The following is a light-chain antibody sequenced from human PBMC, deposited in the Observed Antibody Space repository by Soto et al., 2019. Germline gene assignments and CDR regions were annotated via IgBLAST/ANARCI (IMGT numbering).Light chain of an antibody. Sequence: DIQMTQSPSSLSASVGDRLTITCRASQGISNFLVWYQQKPGKVPKVLIYAASTLQSGVPSRFSGSGSGTDFTLTIISLKPEDITTYYCQKYDSAPFPFRPGTKVDIK. J-gene: IGKJ3*01. CDR2: AAS. CDR1: QGISNF. CDR3: QKYDSAPFP. V-gene: IGKV1-27*01.